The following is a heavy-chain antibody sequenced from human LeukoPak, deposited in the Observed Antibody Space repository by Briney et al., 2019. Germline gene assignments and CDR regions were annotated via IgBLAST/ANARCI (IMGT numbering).Heavy chain of an antibody. V-gene: IGHV3-21*01. D-gene: IGHD3-16*02. CDR2: ISSSSSYI. CDR3: AREGLGLRLGELSSFDY. CDR1: GFTFSSYS. Sequence: GGSLRLSCAASGFTFSSYSMNWVRQAPGKGLEWVSSISSSSSYIYYADSVKGRLTISRDNAKNSLYLQMNSVRAEDTAVYYCAREGLGLRLGELSSFDYWGQGTLVTVSS. J-gene: IGHJ4*02.